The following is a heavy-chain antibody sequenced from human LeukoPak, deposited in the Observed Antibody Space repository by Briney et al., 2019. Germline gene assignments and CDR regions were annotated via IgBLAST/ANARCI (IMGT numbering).Heavy chain of an antibody. CDR3: ARSRSGTYGNFDY. CDR1: GGSISSYY. V-gene: IGHV4-59*01. D-gene: IGHD1-26*01. Sequence: PSETLSLTCTVSGGSISSYYWSWIRQPPGKGLEWIGFICYSGSTSYNPSLKSRVTISLDTSKNQFSLKLTSVTAADTAVYYCARSRSGTYGNFDYWGQGTLVTVSS. J-gene: IGHJ4*02. CDR2: ICYSGST.